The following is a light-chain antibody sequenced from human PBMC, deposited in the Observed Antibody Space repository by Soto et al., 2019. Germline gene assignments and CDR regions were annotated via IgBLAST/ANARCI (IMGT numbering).Light chain of an antibody. Sequence: EIVMTQSPGTLSVSPGERATLSCRASQSLSSNLAWYQQKPGQAPRLLIYGASTRATGIPARFSGSGSGTEFTLTISSLQSEDFAVYYCQQYNNWPPYAFGQGNKLEIK. V-gene: IGKV3-15*01. CDR1: QSLSSN. CDR2: GAS. CDR3: QQYNNWPPYA. J-gene: IGKJ2*01.